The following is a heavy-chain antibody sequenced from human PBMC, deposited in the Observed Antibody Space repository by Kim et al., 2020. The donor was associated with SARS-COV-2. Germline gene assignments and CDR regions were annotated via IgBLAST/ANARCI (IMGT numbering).Heavy chain of an antibody. V-gene: IGHV1-24*01. Sequence: GETIYAQKFQGRVTMTEDTSTDTAYMELSSLRSEDTAVYYCATGSYGMDVWGQGTTVTVSS. CDR3: ATGSYGMDV. CDR2: GET. J-gene: IGHJ6*02.